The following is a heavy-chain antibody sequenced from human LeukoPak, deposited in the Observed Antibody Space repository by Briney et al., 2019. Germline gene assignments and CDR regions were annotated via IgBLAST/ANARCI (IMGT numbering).Heavy chain of an antibody. CDR2: INPSGGST. Sequence: ASVKVSCKASGYTFTSYYMHWVRQAPGQGLEWMGIINPSGGSTSYAQKFQGRVTMTRDTSTSTVYMELSSLRAEDTAVYYCAKDVSWNWFDPWGQGTLVTVSS. D-gene: IGHD2-15*01. V-gene: IGHV1-46*01. CDR3: AKDVSWNWFDP. CDR1: GYTFTSYY. J-gene: IGHJ5*02.